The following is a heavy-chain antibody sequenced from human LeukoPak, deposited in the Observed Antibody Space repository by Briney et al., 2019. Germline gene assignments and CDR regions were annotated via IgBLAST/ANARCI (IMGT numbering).Heavy chain of an antibody. V-gene: IGHV4-59*01. CDR1: GGSLSSYY. CDR2: IYYSGST. Sequence: SETLSLTCTVSGGSLSSYYWSWIRQPPGKGLEWIGYIYYSGSTNYNPSLKSRVTISVDTSKNKFSLKLSSVTAADTAVYYCASAGDYGGNSDYWGQGTLVTVSS. D-gene: IGHD4-23*01. J-gene: IGHJ4*02. CDR3: ASAGDYGGNSDY.